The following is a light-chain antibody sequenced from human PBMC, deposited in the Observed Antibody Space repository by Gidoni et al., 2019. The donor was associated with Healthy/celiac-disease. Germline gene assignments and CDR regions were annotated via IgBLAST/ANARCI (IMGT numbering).Light chain of an antibody. CDR3: QQYYRTPLT. Sequence: DIVMTQSPDSLAVSLGERATINCKSSQSVLYSSNTKNYLAWYQQKPGQPPKLLIYWASTRESGVPDRFSGSGSGTDFTLTISSLQAEDVAVYYCQQYYRTPLTFGGGTQVEIK. J-gene: IGKJ4*01. CDR1: QSVLYSSNTKNY. V-gene: IGKV4-1*01. CDR2: WAS.